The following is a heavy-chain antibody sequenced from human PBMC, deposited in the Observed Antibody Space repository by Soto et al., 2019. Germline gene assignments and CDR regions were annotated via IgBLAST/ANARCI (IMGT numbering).Heavy chain of an antibody. D-gene: IGHD5-18*01. CDR2: IIPIFGTA. V-gene: IGHV1-69*13. Sequence: SVKVSCKASGGTFSSYAISWVRQAPGQGLEWMGGIIPIFGTANYAQKFQGRVTITADESTSTAYMELSSLRSEDTAVYYCATETDSYGATFDYWGQGTLVTVSS. J-gene: IGHJ4*02. CDR1: GGTFSSYA. CDR3: ATETDSYGATFDY.